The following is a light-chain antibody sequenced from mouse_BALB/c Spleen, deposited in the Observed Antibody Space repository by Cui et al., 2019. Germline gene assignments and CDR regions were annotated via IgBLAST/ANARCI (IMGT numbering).Light chain of an antibody. CDR3: QQYNSYPFT. V-gene: IGKV6-15*01. J-gene: IGKJ4*01. CDR1: QNVGTN. CDR2: SAS. Sequence: DIVMTQSQKFMSTSVGDRVSVTCKACQNVGTNVAWYQQKPGQSPKALIYSASYRYSGVPDRFTGSGSGTDFTLTISNVQSEDLAEYFCQQYNSYPFTFGSGTKLEIK.